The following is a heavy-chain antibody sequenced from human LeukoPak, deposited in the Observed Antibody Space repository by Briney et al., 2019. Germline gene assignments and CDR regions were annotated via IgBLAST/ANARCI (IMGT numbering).Heavy chain of an antibody. Sequence: GASVKVSCKASGGTFSSYAISWVRQAPGQGLEWMGGIIPIFGTANYAQKFQGRVTITTDESTSTAYMELSSLRSEGTAVYYCARGGIAARPFYYYFDYWGQGTLVTVSS. V-gene: IGHV1-69*05. D-gene: IGHD6-6*01. J-gene: IGHJ4*02. CDR2: IIPIFGTA. CDR3: ARGGIAARPFYYYFDY. CDR1: GGTFSSYA.